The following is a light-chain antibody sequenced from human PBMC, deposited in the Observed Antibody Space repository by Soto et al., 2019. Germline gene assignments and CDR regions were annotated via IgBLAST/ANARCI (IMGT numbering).Light chain of an antibody. CDR1: QSLSSN. J-gene: IGKJ4*01. CDR2: GAS. CDR3: QQYNDWPRRLT. V-gene: IGKV3-15*01. Sequence: EIVLTQSPPTLSVSQGEGSSLXCRASQSLSSNLAWYQQKPGQAPRLLIYGASTRATGIPARFSGSGSGTEFTLTISSLQSEDFAVYYCQQYNDWPRRLTFGGGTKVDNK.